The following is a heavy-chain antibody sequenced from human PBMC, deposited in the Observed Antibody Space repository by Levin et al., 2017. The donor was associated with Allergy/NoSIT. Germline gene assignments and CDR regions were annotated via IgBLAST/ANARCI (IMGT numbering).Heavy chain of an antibody. V-gene: IGHV4-59*01. Sequence: SETLSLTCTVSGGSMSGSFWNWIRQPPGKGLEYIGYIYYYGSTNSNPSLKSRVTISLDTSKNQFSLRLTSVTAADTAVYYCARGRVPANYWGQGTLVTVSS. CDR3: ARGRVPANY. CDR1: GGSMSGSF. J-gene: IGHJ4*02. D-gene: IGHD3-3*01. CDR2: IYYYGST.